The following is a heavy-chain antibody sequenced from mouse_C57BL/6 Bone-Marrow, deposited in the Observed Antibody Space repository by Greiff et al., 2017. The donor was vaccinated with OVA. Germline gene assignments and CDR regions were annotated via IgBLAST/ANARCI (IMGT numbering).Heavy chain of an antibody. Sequence: EVMLVESGGDLVKPGGSLKLSCAASGFTFSSYGMSWVRQTPDKGLEWVATISSGGSYTYYPDSVKGRFTISRDNAKNTLYLQMSSLKSEDTAMYYCARHRGYGSSYDGYWGQGTTLTVSS. CDR3: ARHRGYGSSYDGY. D-gene: IGHD1-1*01. J-gene: IGHJ2*01. CDR1: GFTFSSYG. V-gene: IGHV5-6*02. CDR2: ISSGGSYT.